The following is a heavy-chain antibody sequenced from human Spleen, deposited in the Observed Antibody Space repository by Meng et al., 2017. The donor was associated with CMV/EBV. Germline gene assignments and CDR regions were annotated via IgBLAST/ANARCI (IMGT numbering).Heavy chain of an antibody. J-gene: IGHJ4*02. Sequence: QGQVRRWAARLLQPSLPLSPTLAVYGGSFSGYYWSWIRQPPGKGLEWIGEINHSGSTNYIPSLKSRVTISVDTSKNQFSLKLSSVTAADTAVYYCASTDIVATKVHKPLDYWGQGTLVTVSS. CDR1: GGSFSGYY. CDR2: INHSGST. D-gene: IGHD5-12*01. V-gene: IGHV4-34*02. CDR3: ASTDIVATKVHKPLDY.